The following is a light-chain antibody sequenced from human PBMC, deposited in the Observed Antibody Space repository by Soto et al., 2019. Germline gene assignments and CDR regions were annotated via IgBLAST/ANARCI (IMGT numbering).Light chain of an antibody. CDR3: QQFPGSGYT. CDR2: GTS. Sequence: EFGLTQSPGPLSFSPGERATLSCRARQSVSSSYLAWYQHKPGQAPRLLMYGTSNRATGIQDRFSGSGSGPDFTLTSSRLEPEDVAGYYCQQFPGSGYTLGQGTKLEI. CDR1: QSVSSSY. J-gene: IGKJ2*01. V-gene: IGKV3-20*01.